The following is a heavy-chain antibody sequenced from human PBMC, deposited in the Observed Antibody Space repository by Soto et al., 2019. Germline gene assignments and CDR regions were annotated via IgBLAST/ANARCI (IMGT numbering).Heavy chain of an antibody. CDR1: GGSFSGYQ. CDR2: INDSGNI. D-gene: IGHD3-10*01. CDR3: AGGLILWFGEISRPGGYYYYMDV. V-gene: IGHV4-34*01. Sequence: QVQLQQWGAGLLKPSETLSLTCAVYGGSFSGYQWTWIRQTPGKGLEWIGEINDSGNINYNPSLKSRVRILVGTAKKPISPKLSPVTAADTAVFYWAGGLILWFGEISRPGGYYYYMDVWGKGTTVTVSS. J-gene: IGHJ6*03.